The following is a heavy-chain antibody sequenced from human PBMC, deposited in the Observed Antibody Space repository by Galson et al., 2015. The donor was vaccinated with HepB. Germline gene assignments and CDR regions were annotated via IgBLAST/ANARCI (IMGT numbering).Heavy chain of an antibody. D-gene: IGHD2-15*01. J-gene: IGHJ4*02. Sequence: SLRLSCAASGFTFSSYWMSWVRQAPGKGLEWVANIKVDGSEKYYVDPVKGRFTISRDNAKKSLYLQMNSLRVEDTAIYYCARDCSGGSCFAYWGQGTLVTVSS. CDR3: ARDCSGGSCFAY. CDR2: IKVDGSEK. V-gene: IGHV3-7*01. CDR1: GFTFSSYW.